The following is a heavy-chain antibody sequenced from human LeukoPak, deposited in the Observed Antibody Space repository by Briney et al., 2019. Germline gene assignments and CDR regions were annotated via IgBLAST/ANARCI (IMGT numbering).Heavy chain of an antibody. CDR1: GDSVSNNSAA. D-gene: IGHD6-13*01. Sequence: SQTLSLTCAISGDSVSNNSAAWNWIRQSQSLGLEWLGRTYYRSKWYNDYAVSVTSRITISPDTSNNQFSLQLKSVTPDDTAVYYCARGRSWGESGFDYWGQGTLVTVSS. V-gene: IGHV6-1*01. CDR2: TYYRSKWYN. CDR3: ARGRSWGESGFDY. J-gene: IGHJ4*02.